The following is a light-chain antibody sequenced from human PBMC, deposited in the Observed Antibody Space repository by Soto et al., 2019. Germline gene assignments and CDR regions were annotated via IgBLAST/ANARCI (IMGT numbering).Light chain of an antibody. CDR2: DVT. J-gene: IGLJ1*01. Sequence: QSVLTQPASVSGSPGQSITISCTGTSNDVGLYNYVSWYQQHPGKAPKLMIYDVTERPSGVSNRFSGSKSGNTASLTISGLQAEDEGDYYCSSYIISTTYVFGTGTKVTVL. V-gene: IGLV2-14*03. CDR3: SSYIISTTYV. CDR1: SNDVGLYNY.